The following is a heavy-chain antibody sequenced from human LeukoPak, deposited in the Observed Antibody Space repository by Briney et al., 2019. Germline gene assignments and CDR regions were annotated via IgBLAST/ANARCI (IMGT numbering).Heavy chain of an antibody. Sequence: GGSLRLSCAASGFTVSSNYMSWVRQAPGKGLEWVSVIYSGGSTYYADSVKGRFTISRDNSKNTLYLQMNSLRAEDTAVYYCAREYSSGWYDDAFDIWGQGTTVTVSS. CDR2: IYSGGST. D-gene: IGHD6-19*01. CDR1: GFTVSSNY. V-gene: IGHV3-66*01. J-gene: IGHJ3*02. CDR3: AREYSSGWYDDAFDI.